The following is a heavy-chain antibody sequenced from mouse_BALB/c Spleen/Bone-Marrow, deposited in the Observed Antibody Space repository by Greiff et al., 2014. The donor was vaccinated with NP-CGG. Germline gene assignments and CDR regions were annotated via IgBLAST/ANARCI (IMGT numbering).Heavy chain of an antibody. D-gene: IGHD2-4*01. CDR1: GYTFTSYW. CDR3: ARRDDYDDYYFAY. V-gene: IGHV1-55*01. J-gene: IGHJ2*01. Sequence: QVQLQQSGAELVKPGTSVKMSCKASGYTFTSYWMHWVQQRPGQGLEWIGDIYPGSDSTNYNEKFKSKATRTVDSSSNTAYMQLSSLTSEDSAVYYCARRDDYDDYYFAYWGQGTTLTVSS. CDR2: IYPGSDST.